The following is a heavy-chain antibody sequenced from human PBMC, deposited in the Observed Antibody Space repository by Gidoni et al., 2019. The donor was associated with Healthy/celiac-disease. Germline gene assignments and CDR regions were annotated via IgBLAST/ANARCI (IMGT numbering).Heavy chain of an antibody. D-gene: IGHD2-21*01. V-gene: IGHV3-23*01. J-gene: IGHJ4*02. Sequence: EVQLLESGGGLVQPGGSLRLSCAASGCTFRRSAMGWVLQAPGKGLEWVSAISGRGCSTYYAPSVNGRFTISRDNSKHTLYLQMNSLRAEDTAVYYCAKERVKCDLVAWVQGTLVTVSS. CDR2: ISGRGCST. CDR1: GCTFRRSA. CDR3: AKERVKCDLVA.